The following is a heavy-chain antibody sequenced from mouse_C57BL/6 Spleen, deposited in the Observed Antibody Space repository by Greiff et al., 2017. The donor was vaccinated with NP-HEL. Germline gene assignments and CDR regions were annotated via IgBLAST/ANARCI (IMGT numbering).Heavy chain of an antibody. CDR2: ISSGSSTI. J-gene: IGHJ4*01. CDR1: GFTFSDYG. V-gene: IGHV5-17*01. Sequence: EVKLMESGGGLVKPGGSLKLSCAASGFTFSDYGMHWVRQAPEKGLEWVAYISSGSSTIYYADTVKGRFTISRANAKNTLFLQMTSLRSEDTAMYYCARRVTGTRAMDYWGQGTSVTVSS. CDR3: ARRVTGTRAMDY. D-gene: IGHD4-1*01.